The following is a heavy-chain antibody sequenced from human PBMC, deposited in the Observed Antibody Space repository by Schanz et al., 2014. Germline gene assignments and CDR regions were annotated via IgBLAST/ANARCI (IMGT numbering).Heavy chain of an antibody. V-gene: IGHV3-23*04. D-gene: IGHD2-8*02. CDR1: GFIFSNYG. J-gene: IGHJ4*02. Sequence: VQLVESGGGVVQPGRSLRLSCAASGFIFSNYGMHWVRQAPGGGLEWVSLISDSGDTAYYADSVKGRFTISRDNFKGALYLQMSSLRAEDTAVYYCAKSLESCPGGRCSRGYFDYWGQGTLVTVSS. CDR2: ISDSGDTA. CDR3: AKSLESCPGGRCSRGYFDY.